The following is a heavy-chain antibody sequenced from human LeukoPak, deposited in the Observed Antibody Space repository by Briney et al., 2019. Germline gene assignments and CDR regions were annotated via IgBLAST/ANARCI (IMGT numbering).Heavy chain of an antibody. CDR2: ACGSDGST. Sequence: PAVYLRLSCSASGFTFSSYAMSWVRHAPGKGLEWVSAACGSDGSTYYADSVKGRLTTSRSNTKTTLYLQMSSLRAEDTAVYYCAKARGYGDYVVKINFGYWGQGSLATVPS. D-gene: IGHD4-17*01. V-gene: IGHV3-23*01. CDR1: GFTFSSYA. CDR3: AKARGYGDYVVKINFGY. J-gene: IGHJ4*02.